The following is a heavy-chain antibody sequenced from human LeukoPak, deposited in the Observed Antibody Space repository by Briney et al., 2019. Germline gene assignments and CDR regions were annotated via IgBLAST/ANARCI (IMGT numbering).Heavy chain of an antibody. Sequence: GVSLRLSCAASGFTFSDYAMHWVRQSPGKGLEWVAVLSYDGSRTYYADSVKGRFTISRDNSRNRVYLQMTSLATEDTANYCARDWGFDSWGQGTLVTVSS. CDR1: GFTFSDYA. V-gene: IGHV3-30*16. D-gene: IGHD7-27*01. CDR2: LSYDGSRT. J-gene: IGHJ4*02. CDR3: ARDWGFDS.